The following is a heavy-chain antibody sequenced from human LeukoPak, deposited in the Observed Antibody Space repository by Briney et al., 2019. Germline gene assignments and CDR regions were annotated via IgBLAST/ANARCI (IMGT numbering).Heavy chain of an antibody. CDR1: GGSISSYY. J-gene: IGHJ4*02. CDR2: IYYSGGT. CDR3: VRGGYNPFDY. D-gene: IGHD5-24*01. V-gene: IGHV4-59*01. Sequence: PSETLSLTCTVSGGSISSYYWSWIRQPPGKGLEWIGYIYYSGGTNYNPSLKSRVTISVDTSKNQFSLKLSSVTAADTAVYYCVRGGYNPFDYWGQGTLVTVSS.